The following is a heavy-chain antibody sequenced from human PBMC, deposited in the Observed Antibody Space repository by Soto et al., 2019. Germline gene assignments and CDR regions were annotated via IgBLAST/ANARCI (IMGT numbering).Heavy chain of an antibody. Sequence: PGGSLRLSCAASGFTFSSYGMHWVRQAPGKGLEWVAVIWYDGSNKYYADSVKGRFTISRDISKNTLYLQMNSLRAEDTAVYYCAREDILTGYSFDYWGQGTLVTVSS. D-gene: IGHD3-9*01. CDR1: GFTFSSYG. CDR3: AREDILTGYSFDY. J-gene: IGHJ4*02. CDR2: IWYDGSNK. V-gene: IGHV3-33*01.